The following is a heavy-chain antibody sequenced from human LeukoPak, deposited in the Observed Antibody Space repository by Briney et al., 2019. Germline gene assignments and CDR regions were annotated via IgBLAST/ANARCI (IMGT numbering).Heavy chain of an antibody. CDR2: ISSGGSTI. J-gene: IGHJ4*02. CDR1: GFTFSSYE. V-gene: IGHV3-48*03. Sequence: GGSLRLSCAASGFTFSSYEMNWVRQAPGKGLEWVSYISSGGSTIYYTDFVKGRFTISRDNAKNSLYLQMNSLRAEDTAVYYCARALIVGATKGFDFWGQGTLVTVSS. CDR3: ARALIVGATKGFDF. D-gene: IGHD1-26*01.